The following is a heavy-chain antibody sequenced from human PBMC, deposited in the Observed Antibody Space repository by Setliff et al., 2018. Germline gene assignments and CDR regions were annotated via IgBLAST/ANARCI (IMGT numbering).Heavy chain of an antibody. D-gene: IGHD3-9*01. CDR2: IYYSGST. CDR1: GGSISSHY. J-gene: IGHJ5*02. Sequence: PSETLSLTCTVSGGSISSHYWSWIRQPPGKGLEWIGSIYYSGSTNYNPSLKSRVTISIDTSKNQFSLKLSSVTAADTAVYYCARDLTGWGWFDPWGQGTLVTVSS. V-gene: IGHV4-59*11. CDR3: ARDLTGWGWFDP.